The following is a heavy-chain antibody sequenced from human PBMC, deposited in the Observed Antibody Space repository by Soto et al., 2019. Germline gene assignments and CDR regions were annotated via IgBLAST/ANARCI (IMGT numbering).Heavy chain of an antibody. CDR2: IYYDGST. Sequence: PSESLSLTCFVSGGAITTSSYHSDCIRQPPGQGLEWFGTIYYDGSTSYNTSLNSHVTISVDTPKNHFALKVHPAPAADTALYSGARFYGNAFDVRGRGTVVAVSS. J-gene: IGHJ3*01. CDR3: ARFYGNAFDV. D-gene: IGHD3-10*01. V-gene: IGHV4-39*02. CDR1: GGAITTSSYH.